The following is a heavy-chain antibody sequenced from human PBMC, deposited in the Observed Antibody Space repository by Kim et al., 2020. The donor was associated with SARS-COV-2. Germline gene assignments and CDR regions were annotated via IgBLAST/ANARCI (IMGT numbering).Heavy chain of an antibody. J-gene: IGHJ5*02. V-gene: IGHV4-39*01. CDR2: IYYSGST. Sequence: SETLSLTCTVSGGSISSSSYYWGWIRQPPGKGLEWIGSIYYSGSTYYNPSLKSRVTISVDTSKNQFSLKLSSVTAADTAVYYCARSPVDTAPGFDPWGQGTLVTVSS. CDR1: GGSISSSSYY. CDR3: ARSPVDTAPGFDP. D-gene: IGHD5-18*01.